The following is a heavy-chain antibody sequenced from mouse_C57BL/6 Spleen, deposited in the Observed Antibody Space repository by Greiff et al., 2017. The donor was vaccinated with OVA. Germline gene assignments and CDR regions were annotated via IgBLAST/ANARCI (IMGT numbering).Heavy chain of an antibody. D-gene: IGHD2-1*01. CDR3: AREAVYYGNSYYFDY. Sequence: QVQLKESGPELVKPGASVKISCKASGYAFSSSWMNWVKQRPGKGLEWIGRIYPGDGDTNYNGKFKGKATLTAYKSSSTAYMQLSSLTSEDSAVYFCAREAVYYGNSYYFDYWGQGTTLTVSS. V-gene: IGHV1-82*01. CDR2: IYPGDGDT. J-gene: IGHJ2*01. CDR1: GYAFSSSW.